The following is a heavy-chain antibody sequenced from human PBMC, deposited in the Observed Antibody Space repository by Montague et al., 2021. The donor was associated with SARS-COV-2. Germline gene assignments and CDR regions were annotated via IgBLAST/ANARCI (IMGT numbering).Heavy chain of an antibody. V-gene: IGHV4-4*09. CDR2: IYHSGTT. D-gene: IGHD3-10*01. Sequence: SETLSLTCSVSGGSIRRSYWTWIRQAPEKGLGWIGYIYHSGTTKYNPALQSRVTISVDTAKNQFSLNLTSVTAADTAVYYCARVSSTALRGVIKTSGYYALDVWGHGTTVRVSS. J-gene: IGHJ6*02. CDR1: GGSIRRSY. CDR3: ARVSSTALRGVIKTSGYYALDV.